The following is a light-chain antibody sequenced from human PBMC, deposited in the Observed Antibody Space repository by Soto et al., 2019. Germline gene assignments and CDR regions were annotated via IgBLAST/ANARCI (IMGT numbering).Light chain of an antibody. V-gene: IGKV1-5*01. CDR3: QQYSFYST. CDR2: DAA. Sequence: DIQMTQSPSTLPASVEDTVTITCRASQTISNRLAWYQQKPGKAPKLLVYDAASLVGGAPSRFSGSGSGTEFTLTISGLQPDDFATYYCQQYSFYSTFGQGTTVE. CDR1: QTISNR. J-gene: IGKJ1*01.